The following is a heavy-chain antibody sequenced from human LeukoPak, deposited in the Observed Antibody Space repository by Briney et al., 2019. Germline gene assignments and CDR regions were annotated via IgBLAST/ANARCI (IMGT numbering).Heavy chain of an antibody. V-gene: IGHV3-30-3*01. J-gene: IGHJ4*02. CDR2: ISYDGNNT. Sequence: GGSLRLSCAASGLTFSSYAMHWVRQAPGKGLEWVAVISYDGNNTFYADSVKGRFIISRDNSKTTLFLQMNSLRAEDTAVYYCERGRSTRAAVDYWGQGTLVTVSS. D-gene: IGHD6-13*01. CDR3: ERGRSTRAAVDY. CDR1: GLTFSSYA.